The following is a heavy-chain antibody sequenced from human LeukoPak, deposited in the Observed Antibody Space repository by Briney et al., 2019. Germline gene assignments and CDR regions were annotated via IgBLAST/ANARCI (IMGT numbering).Heavy chain of an antibody. Sequence: PGGSLRLSCAASGFTFSSYSMNWVRQAPGKGLEWVSSISSSSSYIYYADSVKGRFTISRDNAKNSLYLQMNSLRAEDTAVYYCARARSGIVARLVDYWGQGTLVTVSS. CDR3: ARARSGIVARLVDY. J-gene: IGHJ4*02. CDR2: ISSSSSYI. V-gene: IGHV3-21*01. CDR1: GFTFSSYS. D-gene: IGHD1-26*01.